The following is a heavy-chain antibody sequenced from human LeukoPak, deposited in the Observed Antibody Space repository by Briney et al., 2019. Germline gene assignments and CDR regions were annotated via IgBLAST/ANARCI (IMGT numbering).Heavy chain of an antibody. D-gene: IGHD2-2*01. CDR3: ARDQDIVVVPAAPADGTGKIYGMDV. CDR2: ISAYNGNT. V-gene: IGHV1-18*01. CDR1: GYTFTSYG. J-gene: IGHJ6*02. Sequence: ASVKVSCKASGYTFTSYGISWVRQAPGQGLEWMGWISAYNGNTNYAQKLQGRVTMTTDTSTSTAYMELRSLRSDDTAVYYCARDQDIVVVPAAPADGTGKIYGMDVWAQGTTVTVSS.